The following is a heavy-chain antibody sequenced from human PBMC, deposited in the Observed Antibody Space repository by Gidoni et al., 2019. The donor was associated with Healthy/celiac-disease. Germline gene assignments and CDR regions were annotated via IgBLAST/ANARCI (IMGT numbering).Heavy chain of an antibody. V-gene: IGHV3-9*01. CDR1: GFTFDDYA. D-gene: IGHD6-19*01. CDR2: ISWNSGSI. Sequence: EVQLVESGGGLVQPGRSLRLSCAASGFTFDDYAMHWVRQAPGKGLEWVSGISWNSGSIGYADSVKGRFTISRDNAKNSLYLQMNSLRAEDTALYYCAKARGIAVAGYYFDYWGQGTLVTVSS. CDR3: AKARGIAVAGYYFDY. J-gene: IGHJ4*02.